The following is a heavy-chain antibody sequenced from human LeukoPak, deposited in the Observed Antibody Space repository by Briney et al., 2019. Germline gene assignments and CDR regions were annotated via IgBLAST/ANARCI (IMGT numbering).Heavy chain of an antibody. J-gene: IGHJ4*02. Sequence: PGGSLRLSCAASGFTFHGYPMTWVRQAPGKGLEWVSTISGSGLSTYYADSVKGRFPISRDNSNQTLYLQMSSVRADDTAVYYCARGQGVVGATTRGYFGYWGQGALVTVSS. CDR1: GFTFHGYP. CDR2: ISGSGLST. D-gene: IGHD1-26*01. CDR3: ARGQGVVGATTRGYFGY. V-gene: IGHV3-23*01.